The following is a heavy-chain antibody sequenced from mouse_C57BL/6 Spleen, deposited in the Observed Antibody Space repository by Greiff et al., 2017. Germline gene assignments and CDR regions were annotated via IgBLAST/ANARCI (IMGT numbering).Heavy chain of an antibody. D-gene: IGHD1-1*02. CDR1: GYTFTSYW. CDR2: IYPSDSET. V-gene: IGHV1-52*01. Sequence: QVQLQQPGAELVRPGSSVKLSCKASGYTFTSYWMHWVKQRPIQGLEWIGNIYPSDSETHYNQKFKDKATLTVDKSSSTAYMQLSSLTSEDSAVXYCARWDGGCFDVWGTGTTVTVSS. J-gene: IGHJ1*03. CDR3: ARWDGGCFDV.